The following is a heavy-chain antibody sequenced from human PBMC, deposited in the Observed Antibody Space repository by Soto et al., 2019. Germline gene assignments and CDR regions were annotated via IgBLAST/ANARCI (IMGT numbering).Heavy chain of an antibody. CDR1: GFSVDEYA. V-gene: IGHV3-9*01. J-gene: IGHJ2*01. Sequence: SLRLSCVPSGFSVDEYAMHWVRQAPGKGLEWVSTISWKSGSVAYANSVKGRFTISRDAAKNSLYLEMAGVRAEDSAFYYCAKAGLIAAPPDFWGRGTLVTVSS. D-gene: IGHD6-25*01. CDR2: ISWKSGSV. CDR3: AKAGLIAAPPDF.